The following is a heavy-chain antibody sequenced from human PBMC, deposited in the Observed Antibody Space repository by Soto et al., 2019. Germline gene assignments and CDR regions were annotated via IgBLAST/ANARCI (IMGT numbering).Heavy chain of an antibody. CDR2: IWYDGSNK. CDR3: ARVGYCSSTSCYLSGSYYYYYMDV. CDR1: GFTFSSYG. V-gene: IGHV3-33*01. J-gene: IGHJ6*03. Sequence: PEGSLRLSCAASGFTFSSYGMHWVRQAPGKGLEWVAVIWYDGSNKYYADSVKGRFTISRDNSKNTLYLQMNSLRAEDTAVYYCARVGYCSSTSCYLSGSYYYYYMDVWGKGTTVTVSS. D-gene: IGHD2-2*01.